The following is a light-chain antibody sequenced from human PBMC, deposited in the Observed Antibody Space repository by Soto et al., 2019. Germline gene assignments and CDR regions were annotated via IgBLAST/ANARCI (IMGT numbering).Light chain of an antibody. V-gene: IGLV2-23*01. Sequence: QSVLTQPASVSGSPGQSITISCTGTSSDVGSYNLVSWYQQHPGKAPKLMIYVGSKRPSGVSNRFSGSKSGNTASLTISGLQAEDEADYYCCSYAGSSTLAFGGGTKLTVL. CDR1: SSDVGSYNL. CDR2: VGS. J-gene: IGLJ2*01. CDR3: CSYAGSSTLA.